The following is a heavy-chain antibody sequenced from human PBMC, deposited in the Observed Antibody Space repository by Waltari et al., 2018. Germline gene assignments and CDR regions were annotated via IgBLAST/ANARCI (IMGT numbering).Heavy chain of an antibody. CDR3: ARPRSGYYQNYYYYGMDV. CDR1: GYSFTSYW. CDR2: IDPGDSDT. V-gene: IGHV5-51*03. Sequence: EVQLVQSGAEVKKPGESLKISCKGYGYSFTSYWIGWVRQMPGKGLEWMGIIDPGDSDTRYSPSCQGQVTIAADKSISAAYLQWSSLKASDTAMYYCARPRSGYYQNYYYYGMDVWGQGTTVTVSS. D-gene: IGHD3-3*01. J-gene: IGHJ6*02.